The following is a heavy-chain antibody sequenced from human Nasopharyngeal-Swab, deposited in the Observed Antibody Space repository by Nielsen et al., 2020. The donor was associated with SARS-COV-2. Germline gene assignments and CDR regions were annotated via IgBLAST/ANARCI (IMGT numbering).Heavy chain of an antibody. D-gene: IGHD5-18*01. CDR1: GGSISSYY. J-gene: IGHJ4*02. V-gene: IGHV4-59*01. CDR3: ARGVTFDY. Sequence: SETLSLTCTVSGGSISSYYWNWIRQPPGKGLEWIGYIYYSGGTNYNPSLKSRVTISVDTSKNQFSLKLSSVAAADTAVYYCARGVTFDYWGQGTLVTVSS. CDR2: IYYSGGT.